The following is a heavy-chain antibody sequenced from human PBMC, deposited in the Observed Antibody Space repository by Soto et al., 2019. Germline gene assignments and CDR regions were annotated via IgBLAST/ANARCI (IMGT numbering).Heavy chain of an antibody. V-gene: IGHV1-3*01. CDR3: ASGRFNFSTPNQSLDY. J-gene: IGHJ4*02. D-gene: IGHD2-15*01. CDR2: INAGNGNT. Sequence: GASVKVSCKASGYTFTSYAMHWVRQAPGQRLEWMGWINAGNGNTKYSQKFQGRVTITRDTSASTAYMELSSLRSEDTAVYYCASGRFNFSTPNQSLDYWGQGTLVTVSS. CDR1: GYTFTSYA.